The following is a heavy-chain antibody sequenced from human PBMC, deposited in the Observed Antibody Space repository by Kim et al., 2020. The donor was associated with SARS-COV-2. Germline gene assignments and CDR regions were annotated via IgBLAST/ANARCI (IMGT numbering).Heavy chain of an antibody. CDR2: K. CDR3: ARDYSWSFDP. D-gene: IGHD2-15*01. Sequence: KQYAESARGRFTISRDNSRNTLYLEMNSLGADDTAVYYCARDYSWSFDPWGQGTLVIVSS. V-gene: IGHV3-53*01. J-gene: IGHJ5*02.